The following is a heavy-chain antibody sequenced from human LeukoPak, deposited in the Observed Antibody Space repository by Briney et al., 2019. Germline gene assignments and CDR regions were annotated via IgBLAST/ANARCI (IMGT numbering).Heavy chain of an antibody. V-gene: IGHV4-59*05. CDR1: GASISSYY. J-gene: IGHJ3*02. CDR3: ARHEALLRFLEWLFEGAFDI. Sequence: PSETLSLTCTVSGASISSYYWSWIRQPPGKGLEWIGSIYYSGSTYYNPSLKSRVTISVDTSKNQFSLKLSSVTAADTAVYYCARHEALLRFLEWLFEGAFDIWGQGTMVTVSS. CDR2: IYYSGST. D-gene: IGHD3-3*01.